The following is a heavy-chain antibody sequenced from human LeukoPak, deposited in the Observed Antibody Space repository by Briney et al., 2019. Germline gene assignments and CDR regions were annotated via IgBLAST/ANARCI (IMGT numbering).Heavy chain of an antibody. J-gene: IGHJ5*02. V-gene: IGHV4-59*01. CDR1: GGSISSYY. CDR3: ARGGAYSSSFDP. Sequence: SETLSLTCTVSGGSISSYYWSWIRQPPGKGLEWIGYIYYSGSTNYNPSLKSRVTISVDTSKNQFSLKLSSVTAADTAVYYCARGGAYSSSFDPWGQGTLVTVSP. D-gene: IGHD6-6*01. CDR2: IYYSGST.